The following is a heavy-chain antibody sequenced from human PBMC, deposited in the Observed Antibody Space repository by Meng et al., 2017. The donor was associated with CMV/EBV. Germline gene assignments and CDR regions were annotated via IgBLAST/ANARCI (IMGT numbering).Heavy chain of an antibody. CDR1: GGSISSYY. V-gene: IGHV4-59*01. CDR2: IYYSGST. D-gene: IGHD6-13*01. Sequence: LRLSCTVSGGSISSYYWSWIRQPPGKVLEWIGSIYYSGSTNYNPSLKRRVTISVDTSKNQFSLKLSSVTAADTDVYYCAGQNVAAAAGTVFDYWGQGTLVTVSS. J-gene: IGHJ4*02. CDR3: AGQNVAAAAGTVFDY.